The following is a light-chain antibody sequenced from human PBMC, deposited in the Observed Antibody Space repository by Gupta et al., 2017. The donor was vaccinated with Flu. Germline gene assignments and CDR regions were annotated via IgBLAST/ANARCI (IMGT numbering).Light chain of an antibody. J-gene: IGKJ1*01. CDR2: AAS. V-gene: IGKV1-8*01. CDR3: QHEDSSLWT. CDR1: QVSSSY. Sequence: PSSFSASTGDSVPITCRASQVSSSYLAWYQQKPGKAPKLLIYAASTMHSGVPARFSGSGSGTDFTLTISCRQSEDFATYYCQHEDSSLWTFGQGTKVEIK.